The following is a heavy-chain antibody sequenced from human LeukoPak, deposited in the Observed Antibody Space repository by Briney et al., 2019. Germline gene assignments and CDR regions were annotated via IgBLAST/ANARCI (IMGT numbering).Heavy chain of an antibody. CDR3: ARLYYYDSSGYYYDY. V-gene: IGHV1-69*05. CDR1: GGTFSGYA. D-gene: IGHD3-22*01. J-gene: IGHJ4*02. Sequence: ASVKVSWKASGGTFSGYAISWVRQAPGQGLEWMGGIIPIFGTANYAQKFQGRVTITTDESTSTAYMELSSLRSEDTAVYYCARLYYYDSSGYYYDYWGQGTLVTVSS. CDR2: IIPIFGTA.